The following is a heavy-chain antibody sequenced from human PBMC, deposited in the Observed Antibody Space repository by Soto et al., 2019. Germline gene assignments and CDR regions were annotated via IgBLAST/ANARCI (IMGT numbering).Heavy chain of an antibody. CDR2: ISHSGST. V-gene: IGHV4-38-2*01. J-gene: IGHJ5*02. D-gene: IGHD3-3*01. CDR3: ARGHTAYYDFWSGYYATNWFDP. CDR1: GYSISSGYY. Sequence: LSLTCAVSGYSISSGYYWGWIRQPPGKGLEWIGSISHSGSTNYNPSLKSRVTISVDTSKNQFSLKLSSVTAADTAVYYCARGHTAYYDFWSGYYATNWFDPWGQGTLVTVSS.